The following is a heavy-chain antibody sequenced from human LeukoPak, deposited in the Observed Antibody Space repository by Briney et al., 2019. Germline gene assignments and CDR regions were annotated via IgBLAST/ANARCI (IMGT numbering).Heavy chain of an antibody. Sequence: GGSLRLSCAASGFTFSSYGMHWVRQAPGKGLEWVAVIWYDGSNKYYADSVKGRFTISRDNSKNTLYLQMNSLRAEDTAVYYCARGLITFGGVIDNGMDVWGQGTTVTVSS. J-gene: IGHJ6*02. CDR3: ARGLITFGGVIDNGMDV. CDR1: GFTFSSYG. CDR2: IWYDGSNK. V-gene: IGHV3-33*01. D-gene: IGHD3-16*01.